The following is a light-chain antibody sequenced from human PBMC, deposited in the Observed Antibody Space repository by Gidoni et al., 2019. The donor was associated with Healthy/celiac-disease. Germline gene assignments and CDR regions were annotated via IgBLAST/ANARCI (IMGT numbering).Light chain of an antibody. CDR2: QDS. Sequence: SYGLTQPPSVSVSPGQTASITCSGDKLGDKYACWYQQKPGQSLVLVIYQDSKRPSGIPERFSGSNSGNTATLTISGTQAMEDADYYCQAWDSSTVFGAGTKLTVL. CDR1: KLGDKY. J-gene: IGLJ2*01. CDR3: QAWDSSTV. V-gene: IGLV3-1*01.